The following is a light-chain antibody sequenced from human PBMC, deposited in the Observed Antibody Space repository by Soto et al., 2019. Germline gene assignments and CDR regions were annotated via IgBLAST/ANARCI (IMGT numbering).Light chain of an antibody. CDR3: QQYNNWPPLT. V-gene: IGKV3-15*01. J-gene: IGKJ4*01. CDR2: GAS. CDR1: QSVSSN. Sequence: EIVMTQSPATLSVSPGERATLSCRASQSVSSNLAWYQQKPGQAPRILIYGASTRATGIPARFSGSGSGTKFTLTISSLQSEDFAVYYCQQYNNWPPLTFGGGTKVEIK.